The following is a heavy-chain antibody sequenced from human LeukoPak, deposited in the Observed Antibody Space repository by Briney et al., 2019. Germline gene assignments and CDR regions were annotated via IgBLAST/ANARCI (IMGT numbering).Heavy chain of an antibody. CDR2: INHNGNVN. Sequence: AGGSLRLSCAASGFTFSSYWINWTRQAPGKGLEWVASINHNGNVNYYVDSVKGRFTISRDNAKNSLYLQMSNLRAEDTAVYFCARGRGLDVWGQGPTVTVSS. CDR1: GFTFSSYW. J-gene: IGHJ6*02. CDR3: ARGRGLDV. V-gene: IGHV3-7*03.